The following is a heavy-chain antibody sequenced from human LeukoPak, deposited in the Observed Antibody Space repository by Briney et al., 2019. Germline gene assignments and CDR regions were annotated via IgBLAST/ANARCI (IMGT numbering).Heavy chain of an antibody. J-gene: IGHJ4*02. Sequence: GGSLRLSCAASGFTFSSYWMHWVRQAPGKGLVWVSRINSDGSSTSYADSVKGRFTISRDNAKNSLYLQMNSLRAEDTAVYYCARDGLTYGGNSLDYWGQGTLVTVSS. D-gene: IGHD4-23*01. CDR3: ARDGLTYGGNSLDY. CDR1: GFTFSSYW. V-gene: IGHV3-74*01. CDR2: INSDGSST.